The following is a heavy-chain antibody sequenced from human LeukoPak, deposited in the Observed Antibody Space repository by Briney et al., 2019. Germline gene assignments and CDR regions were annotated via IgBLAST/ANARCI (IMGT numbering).Heavy chain of an antibody. CDR2: INYSGRT. Sequence: SEPLSLTCTISDGSISNHYWSWIRQPPGKGLQWIGYINYSGRTNYNPSLTSRVTVSVDTSKDQFSLKLSSVTAADTAVYYCARDRSVGSGFDYWGQGTLVTVSS. J-gene: IGHJ4*02. V-gene: IGHV4-59*11. CDR1: DGSISNHY. D-gene: IGHD1-26*01. CDR3: ARDRSVGSGFDY.